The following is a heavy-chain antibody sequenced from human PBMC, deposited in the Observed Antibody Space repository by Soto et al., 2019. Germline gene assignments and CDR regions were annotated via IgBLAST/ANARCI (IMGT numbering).Heavy chain of an antibody. J-gene: IGHJ6*02. CDR3: ARHYRWCSGGSCLPGFSPPSGMDV. CDR1: GGSISSSSYY. D-gene: IGHD2-15*01. Sequence: SETLSLTCTVSGGSISSSSYYWGWIRQPPGKGREWFGSIYYSGSTYYNPSLKSRVTISVDTSKNQLSLKLSTVTAADTAVYYCARHYRWCSGGSCLPGFSPPSGMDVWGQGTTVTVSS. CDR2: IYYSGST. V-gene: IGHV4-39*01.